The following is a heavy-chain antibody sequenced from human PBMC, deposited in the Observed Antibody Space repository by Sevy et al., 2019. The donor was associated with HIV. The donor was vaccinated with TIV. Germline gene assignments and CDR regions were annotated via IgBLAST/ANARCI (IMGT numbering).Heavy chain of an antibody. D-gene: IGHD2-15*01. J-gene: IGHJ3*02. V-gene: IGHV3-23*01. Sequence: GESLKISCAASGFTFSSYAMSWVRQAPGKGLEWVSAISGSGGSTYYADSVKGRFTISRDNSKNTLYLQMNSLRAEDTAVYYCAKDHPRWXDAFDIXXXGTMVTVSS. CDR1: GFTFSSYA. CDR2: ISGSGGST. CDR3: AKDHPRWXDAFDI.